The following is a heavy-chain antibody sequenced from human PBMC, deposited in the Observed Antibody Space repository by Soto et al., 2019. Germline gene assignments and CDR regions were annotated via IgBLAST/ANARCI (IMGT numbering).Heavy chain of an antibody. V-gene: IGHV4-30-4*08. D-gene: IGHD4-17*01. Sequence: QVQLQESGPGLVKPSQTLSLTCTVSGGSISNDDYYWTWIRQPPGKGLEWIGHIYYNGNTYYNPSLTSRLTMSVDTSQNQFSLHLTSVIAADSASYFCARATTVTSSFFYYGLDVWGQGTTVTVSS. J-gene: IGHJ6*02. CDR3: ARATTVTSSFFYYGLDV. CDR2: IYYNGNT. CDR1: GGSISNDDYY.